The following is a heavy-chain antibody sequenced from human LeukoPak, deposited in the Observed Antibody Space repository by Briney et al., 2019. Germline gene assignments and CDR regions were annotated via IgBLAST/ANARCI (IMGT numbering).Heavy chain of an antibody. CDR1: GGSFSGYY. CDR3: ARGVAAAGTVLDYFDY. CDR2: INHSGST. Sequence: SETLSLTCAVYGGSFSGYYWSWIRQPPGRGLEWIGEINHSGSTNYNPSLKSRVTISVDTSKNQFSLKLSSVTAADTAVYYCARGVAAAGTVLDYFDYWGQGTLVTVSS. V-gene: IGHV4-34*01. J-gene: IGHJ4*02. D-gene: IGHD6-13*01.